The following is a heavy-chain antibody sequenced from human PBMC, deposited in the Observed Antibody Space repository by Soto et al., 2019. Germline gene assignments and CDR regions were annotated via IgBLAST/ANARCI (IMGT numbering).Heavy chain of an antibody. CDR1: GFSFSTNR. V-gene: IGHV3-21*01. Sequence: GGSLRLSCAASGFSFSTNRMHWVRQAPGKGLEWVSSIGASGSYIYDADSVKGRFTIFRDNAKNSLYLQMNNLRGEDTAVYYCARLADYYGSSDAEFDYWGQGTLVTVSS. J-gene: IGHJ4*02. CDR3: ARLADYYGSSDAEFDY. D-gene: IGHD3-22*01. CDR2: IGASGSYI.